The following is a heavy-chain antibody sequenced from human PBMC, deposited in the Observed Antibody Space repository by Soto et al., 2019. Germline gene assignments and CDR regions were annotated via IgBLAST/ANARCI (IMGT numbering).Heavy chain of an antibody. CDR1: GFTFSSYA. J-gene: IGHJ6*02. Sequence: GGSLRLSCAASGFTFSSYAMSWVRQAPGKGLEWVSAISGSGGSTYYADSVKGRFTISRDNSKNTLYLQMNSLRAEDTAVYYCAKARLLEWLLQRDYYYGMDVWGQGTTVTVSS. D-gene: IGHD3-3*01. V-gene: IGHV3-23*01. CDR2: ISGSGGST. CDR3: AKARLLEWLLQRDYYYGMDV.